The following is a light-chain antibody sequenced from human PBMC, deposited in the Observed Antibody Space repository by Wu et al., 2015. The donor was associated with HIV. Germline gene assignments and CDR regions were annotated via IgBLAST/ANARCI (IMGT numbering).Light chain of an antibody. CDR2: DDS. V-gene: IGKV1-13*02. J-gene: IGKJ1*01. CDR1: QGFSST. Sequence: GDSVTITCRASQGFSSTLAWYQQKPGRAPKLLIYDDSKLESGVPSRFSGSESGTDFTLTIHSLQPEDFATYYCQQTYSTPKTFGQGTKVEIK. CDR3: QQTYSTPKT.